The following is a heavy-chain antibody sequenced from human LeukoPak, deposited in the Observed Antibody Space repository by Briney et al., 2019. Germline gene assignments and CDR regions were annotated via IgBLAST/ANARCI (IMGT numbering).Heavy chain of an antibody. CDR1: GFTFSTYW. D-gene: IGHD3-22*01. J-gene: IGHJ6*03. CDR2: IKQGGSEK. CDR3: ARVSYDSSGYYYVGYYYYMDV. V-gene: IGHV3-7*01. Sequence: GGSLRLSCAASGFTFSTYWMSWVRQAPGKGLEWVANIKQGGSEKYYVDSVKGRFTISRDNAKNSLYLQMNSLRAEDTAVYYCARVSYDSSGYYYVGYYYYMDVWGKGTTVTVSS.